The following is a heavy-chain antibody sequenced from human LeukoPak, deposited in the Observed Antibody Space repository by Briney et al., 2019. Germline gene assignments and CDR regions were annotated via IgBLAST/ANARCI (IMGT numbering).Heavy chain of an antibody. CDR1: GFTFSSYA. CDR2: ISGRGGST. D-gene: IGHD4-17*01. CDR3: TRVPRDYGDYGIDY. Sequence: PGGSLRLSCTPSGFTFSSYAMSWVRQAPGKGLEWVSGISGRGGSTYYADSVKGRFTISRDNSKNTLYLQMNNLRAEDTAVYYCTRVPRDYGDYGIDYWGQGTLVTVSS. V-gene: IGHV3-23*01. J-gene: IGHJ4*02.